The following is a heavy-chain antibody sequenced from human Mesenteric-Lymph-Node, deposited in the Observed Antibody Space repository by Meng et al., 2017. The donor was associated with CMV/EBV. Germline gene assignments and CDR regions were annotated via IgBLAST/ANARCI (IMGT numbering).Heavy chain of an antibody. J-gene: IGHJ4*02. CDR3: ASLTIFGVVIIREPFDY. CDR1: GFTFSSYA. CDR2: ISGSGGST. D-gene: IGHD3-3*01. V-gene: IGHV3-23*01. Sequence: GGSLRLSCAASGFTFSSYAMSWVRQAPGKGLEWVSAISGSGGSTYYADSVKGRFTISRDNSKNTLYLQMNSLRAEDTAVYHCASLTIFGVVIIREPFDYWGQGTLVTVSS.